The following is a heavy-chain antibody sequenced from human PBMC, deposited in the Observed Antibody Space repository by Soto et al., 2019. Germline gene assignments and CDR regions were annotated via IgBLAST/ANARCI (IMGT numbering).Heavy chain of an antibody. CDR1: GYTFTSYG. V-gene: IGHV1-18*01. Sequence: ASVKGSCKAAGYTFTSYGISWVRQAPGQGLEWMGWISAYNGNTNYAQKLQGRVTMTTDTSTSTAYMELRSLRSDDTAVYYCAREMPSCSVVVPAAPSDARDIWG. CDR3: AREMPSCSVVVPAAPSDARDI. J-gene: IGHJ3*02. CDR2: ISAYNGNT. D-gene: IGHD2-2*01.